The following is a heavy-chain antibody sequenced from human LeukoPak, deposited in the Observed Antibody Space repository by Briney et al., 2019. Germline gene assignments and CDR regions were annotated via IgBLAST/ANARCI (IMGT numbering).Heavy chain of an antibody. CDR2: MKQDGTEK. D-gene: IGHD3-16*01. V-gene: IGHV3-7*01. CDR3: AREGTATPYNFDY. CDR1: GFTFSSYW. J-gene: IGHJ4*02. Sequence: GGSLRLSCAASGFTFSSYWMSWVRQAPGKGLEWVANMKQDGTEKYYVDSVKGRFTISRDNAKNSVYLQMNYLRAEDTAVYYCAREGTATPYNFDYWGQGTLVTVSS.